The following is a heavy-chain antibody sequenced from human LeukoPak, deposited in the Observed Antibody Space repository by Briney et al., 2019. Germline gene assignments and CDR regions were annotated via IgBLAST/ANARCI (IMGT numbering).Heavy chain of an antibody. V-gene: IGHV3-23*01. Sequence: GGSLRLSCAASGFTFSSYAMSWVRQAPGKGLEWVSAISGSGGSTYYADSVKGRFTISRDNAKNSPYLQMNSLRAEDTAVYYCASQGDADYFDYWGQGTLVTVSS. CDR3: ASQGDADYFDY. D-gene: IGHD2-21*02. CDR1: GFTFSSYA. J-gene: IGHJ4*02. CDR2: ISGSGGST.